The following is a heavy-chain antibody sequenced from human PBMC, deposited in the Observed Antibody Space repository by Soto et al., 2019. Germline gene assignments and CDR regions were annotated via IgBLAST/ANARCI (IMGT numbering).Heavy chain of an antibody. CDR2: IRSNGGST. J-gene: IGHJ4*02. CDR3: VRGNDY. Sequence: GGSLRLSCSASGFTFSSYAMHWVRQAPGKGLEYVSAIRSNGGSTYYADSVKGRFTISRDNSKNTLYLQMSSLRAEDTAVYYCVRGNDYWGQGTLVTVSS. V-gene: IGHV3-64D*09. CDR1: GFTFSSYA. D-gene: IGHD3-10*01.